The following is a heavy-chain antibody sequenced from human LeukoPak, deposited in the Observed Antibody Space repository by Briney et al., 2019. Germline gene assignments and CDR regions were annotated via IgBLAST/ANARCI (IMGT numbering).Heavy chain of an antibody. J-gene: IGHJ5*02. CDR2: IYYSGST. Sequence: SETLSLTCTVSGGSISSYYWHWIRQPPGKGLEWIWLIYYSGSTNYNPSLKSRVTISVDTSKNQVSLKLSSVTAADTAVYYCARSGAYGWFDPGGQGTLVTVSS. V-gene: IGHV4-59*01. CDR1: GGSISSYY. D-gene: IGHD2-21*01. CDR3: ARSGAYGWFDP.